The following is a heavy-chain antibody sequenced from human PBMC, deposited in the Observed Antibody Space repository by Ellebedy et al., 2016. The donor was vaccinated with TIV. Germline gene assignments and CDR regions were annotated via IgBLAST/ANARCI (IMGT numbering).Heavy chain of an antibody. D-gene: IGHD1-26*01. V-gene: IGHV4-39*07. Sequence: MPSETLSLTCTVSGGSVDNSAHYWTWVRQPPGKGLQWIANIYYSRSTYYNPSLKTRVTISLNTAKNQFSLRLASVTAADTAVYYCSIDPKMGPTPYYFDSWGQGTLVTVSS. CDR3: SIDPKMGPTPYYFDS. CDR2: IYYSRST. J-gene: IGHJ4*02. CDR1: GGSVDNSAHY.